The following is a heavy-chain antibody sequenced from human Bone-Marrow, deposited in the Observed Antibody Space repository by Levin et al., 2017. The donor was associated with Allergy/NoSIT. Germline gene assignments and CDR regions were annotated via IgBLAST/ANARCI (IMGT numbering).Heavy chain of an antibody. D-gene: IGHD1-26*01. CDR2: IYPADSDI. CDR1: GFYFGSDW. V-gene: IGHV5-51*01. CDR3: ARSMGRSDHFYYYALDV. J-gene: IGHJ6*02. Sequence: KVSCKASGFYFGSDWIAWLRQLPGTGLELMGLIYPADSDIRYCPSFQGHVTISAVTSISTAYLQRSSLKASATAVYYCARSMGRSDHFYYYALDVWGRGTTVTVSS.